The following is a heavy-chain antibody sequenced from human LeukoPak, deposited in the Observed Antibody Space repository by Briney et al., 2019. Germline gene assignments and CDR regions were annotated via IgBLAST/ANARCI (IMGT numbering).Heavy chain of an antibody. CDR2: INPNSGGT. CDR1: GYTFTGYY. Sequence: GASVKVSCKASGYTFTGYYMHWVRQAPGQGLEWMGWINPNSGGTNYAQKFQGRVIMTRDTSISTAYMELSRLRSDDTAVYYCARDWRDATIFGVVREVYFDYWGQGTLVTVSS. J-gene: IGHJ4*02. D-gene: IGHD3-3*01. V-gene: IGHV1-2*02. CDR3: ARDWRDATIFGVVREVYFDY.